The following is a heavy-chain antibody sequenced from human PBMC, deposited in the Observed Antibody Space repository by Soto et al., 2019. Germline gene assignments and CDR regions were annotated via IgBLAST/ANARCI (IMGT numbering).Heavy chain of an antibody. CDR1: GGSISSYD. V-gene: IGHV4-59*08. CDR3: ARNTYYDFWSGYYFDY. J-gene: IGHJ4*02. CDR2: IYYSGST. Sequence: SETLSLTCTVSGGSISSYDGRCIRQPPGKGLEWIGYIYYSGSTNYNPSLKSRVTISVDTSKNQFSLKLSSVTAADTAVYYCARNTYYDFWSGYYFDYWGQGTLVTVSS. D-gene: IGHD3-3*01.